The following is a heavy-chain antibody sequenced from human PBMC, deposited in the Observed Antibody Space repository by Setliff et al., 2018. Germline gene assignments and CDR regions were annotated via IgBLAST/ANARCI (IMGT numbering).Heavy chain of an antibody. J-gene: IGHJ6*02. Sequence: GASVKVSCKASGYIFTYYAIHWVRQAPGQRLEWMGWINAGNGNTKYSQKFQGRVTMTTDTSTSTAYMELRSLRSDDTAVYYCARANDYSSGWYFYYYGMDVWGQGTTVTVSS. CDR2: INAGNGNT. CDR1: GYIFTYYA. CDR3: ARANDYSSGWYFYYYGMDV. V-gene: IGHV1-3*01. D-gene: IGHD6-19*01.